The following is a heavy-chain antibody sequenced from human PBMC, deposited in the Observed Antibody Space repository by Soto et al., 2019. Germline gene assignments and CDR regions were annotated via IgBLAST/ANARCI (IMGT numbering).Heavy chain of an antibody. Sequence: ASVKVSCKASGYTFTSYGISWVRQAPGQGLEWMGWISAYNGNTNYAQKLQGRVTMTTDTSTSTAYMELRSLRSDDTAVYYCARDEASSWSYAFAIWGQGTMVTVSS. CDR2: ISAYNGNT. CDR3: ARDEASSWSYAFAI. CDR1: GYTFTSYG. V-gene: IGHV1-18*01. J-gene: IGHJ3*02. D-gene: IGHD6-13*01.